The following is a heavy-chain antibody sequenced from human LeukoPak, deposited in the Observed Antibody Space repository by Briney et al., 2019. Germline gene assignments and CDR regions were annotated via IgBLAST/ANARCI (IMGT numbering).Heavy chain of an antibody. D-gene: IGHD5-18*01. Sequence: PGGSLRLSCAASGFTVSSNYMSWVRQAPGKGLEWVSAISGSGGSTYYADSVKGRFTISRDNSKNTLYLQMNSLRAEDTAVYYCAKVRTAMALFDYWGQGTLVTVSS. CDR2: ISGSGGST. CDR1: GFTVSSNY. CDR3: AKVRTAMALFDY. V-gene: IGHV3-23*01. J-gene: IGHJ4*02.